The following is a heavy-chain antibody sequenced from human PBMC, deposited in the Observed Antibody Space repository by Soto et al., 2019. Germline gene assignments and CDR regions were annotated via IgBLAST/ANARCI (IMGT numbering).Heavy chain of an antibody. CDR1: GDTFRSYA. CDR3: ARGAITSRGVDVPYYVDF. V-gene: IGHV1-69*01. J-gene: IGHJ4*02. CDR2: LIPIFGTP. Sequence: QVQLVQSGAEVKKPGSSVKISCMASGDTFRSYAIGWVRQAPGQGLEWMGGLIPIFGTPTYASSFQGRLTLTADAPANTACMELSSLRSVDTALYFCARGAITSRGVDVPYYVDFWGQGTLVAVSS. D-gene: IGHD3-10*01.